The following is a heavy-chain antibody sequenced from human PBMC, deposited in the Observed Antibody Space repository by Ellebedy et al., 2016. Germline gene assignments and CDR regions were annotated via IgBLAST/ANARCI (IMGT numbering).Heavy chain of an antibody. D-gene: IGHD1-26*01. J-gene: IGHJ6*02. V-gene: IGHV3-30-3*01. CDR1: GFTFSTYT. CDR2: ISYDGSNK. CDR3: AREPNLSYSRLGYYGMDV. Sequence: GGSLRLXCAASGFTFSTYTMHWVRQAPGKGLEWVAVISYDGSNKYYADSVKGRFTISRDNSKNTLYLRLRAEDTAVYYCAREPNLSYSRLGYYGMDVWGQGTTVTVSS.